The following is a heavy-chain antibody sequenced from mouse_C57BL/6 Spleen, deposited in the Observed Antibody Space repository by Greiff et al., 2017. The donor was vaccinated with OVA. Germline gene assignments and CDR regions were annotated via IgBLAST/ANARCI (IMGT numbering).Heavy chain of an antibody. J-gene: IGHJ3*01. Sequence: QVQLQQPGAELVKPGASVKLSCKASGYTFTSYWMHWVKQRPGRGLEWIGRIDPNSGGTKYNEKFKSKATLTVDKPASTAYMQLSSLTSEDSAVYFFARRGPLYYEYDGGFAYWGQGTLVTVSA. D-gene: IGHD2-4*01. CDR3: ARRGPLYYEYDGGFAY. CDR1: GYTFTSYW. CDR2: IDPNSGGT. V-gene: IGHV1-72*01.